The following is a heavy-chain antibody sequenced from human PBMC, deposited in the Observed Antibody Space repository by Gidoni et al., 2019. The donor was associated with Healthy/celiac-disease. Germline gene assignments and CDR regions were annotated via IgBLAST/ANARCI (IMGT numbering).Heavy chain of an antibody. J-gene: IGHJ6*02. CDR2: ISGSGGST. Sequence: VRQAPGKGLEWVSAISGSGGSTYYADSVKGRFTISRDNSKNTLYLQMNSLRAEDTAVYYCAKAIYGREDYYYYYGMDVWGQGTTVTVSS. D-gene: IGHD4-17*01. CDR3: AKAIYGREDYYYYYGMDV. V-gene: IGHV3-23*01.